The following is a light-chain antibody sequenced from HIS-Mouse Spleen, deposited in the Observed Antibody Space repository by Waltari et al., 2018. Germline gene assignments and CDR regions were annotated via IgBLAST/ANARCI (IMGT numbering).Light chain of an antibody. Sequence: QSALTQPASVSGSPGQSITISCTGTSSDVGGYNYVSWYQQHPGKAPNLMIYEVSTRPSVVSKRFSGSKSGNTASLTISGLQAEDEADYYCSSYTSSSTWVFGGGTKLTVL. CDR3: SSYTSSSTWV. J-gene: IGLJ3*02. CDR1: SSDVGGYNY. CDR2: EVS. V-gene: IGLV2-14*01.